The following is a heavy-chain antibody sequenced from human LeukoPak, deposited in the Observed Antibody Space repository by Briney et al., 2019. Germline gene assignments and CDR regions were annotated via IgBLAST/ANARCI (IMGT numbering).Heavy chain of an antibody. CDR2: ISGSGGST. D-gene: IGHD1-1*01. J-gene: IGHJ3*02. CDR3: AKDWSGTTDAFDI. CDR1: GFTFSSYG. Sequence: PGGSLRLSCAASGFTFSSYGMSWVRQAPGKGLEWVSAISGSGGSTYYADSVKGRFTISRDNSKNTLYLQMNSLRAEDTAVYYCAKDWSGTTDAFDIWGQGTMVTVSS. V-gene: IGHV3-23*01.